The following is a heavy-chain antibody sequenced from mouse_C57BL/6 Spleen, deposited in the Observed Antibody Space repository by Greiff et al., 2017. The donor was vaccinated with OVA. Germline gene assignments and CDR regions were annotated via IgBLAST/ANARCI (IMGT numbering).Heavy chain of an antibody. CDR3: ANETYSAWFAY. CDR2: ISSGSSTI. CDR1: GFTFSDYG. J-gene: IGHJ3*01. Sequence: EVKLVESGGGLVKPGGSLKLSCAASGFTFSDYGMHWVRQAPEKGLEWVAYISSGSSTIYYADTVKGRFTISRDNAKNTLFLQMTSLRSEDTAMYYCANETYSAWFAYWGQGTLVTVSA. V-gene: IGHV5-17*01. D-gene: IGHD1-1*01.